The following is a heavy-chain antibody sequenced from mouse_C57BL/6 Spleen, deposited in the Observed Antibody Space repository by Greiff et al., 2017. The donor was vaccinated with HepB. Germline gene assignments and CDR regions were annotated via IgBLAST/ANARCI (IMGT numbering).Heavy chain of an antibody. D-gene: IGHD1-1*01. J-gene: IGHJ2*01. CDR3: ARGRLLPY. CDR2: IDPSDSYT. CDR1: GYTFTSYW. V-gene: IGHV1-69*01. Sequence: QVQLQQPGAELVMPGASVKLSCKASGYTFTSYWMHWVKQRPGQGLEWIGEIDPSDSYTNYNQKFKGKSTLTVDKSSITAYMQLSSLTSEDSAVYYCARGRLLPYWGQGTTLTVSS.